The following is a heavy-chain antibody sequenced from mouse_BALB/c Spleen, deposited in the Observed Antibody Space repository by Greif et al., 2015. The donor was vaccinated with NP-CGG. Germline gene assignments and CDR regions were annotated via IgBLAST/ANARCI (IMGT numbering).Heavy chain of an antibody. D-gene: IGHD1-1*01. CDR1: GYTFTSYV. CDR2: INPYNDGT. J-gene: IGHJ3*01. CDR3: ARGGLLLPPWFAY. V-gene: IGHV1-14*01. Sequence: VQLQQSGPELVKPGASVKMSCKASGYTFTSYVMHWVKQKPGQGLEWIGYINPYNDGTKYNEKFKGKATLTSDKSSSTAYMELSSLTSEDSAVYYCARGGLLLPPWFAYWGQGTLVTVSA.